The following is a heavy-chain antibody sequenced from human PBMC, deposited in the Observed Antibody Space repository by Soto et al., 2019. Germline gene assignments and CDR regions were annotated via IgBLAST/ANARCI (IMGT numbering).Heavy chain of an antibody. V-gene: IGHV1-8*01. CDR1: GYTFTSYD. D-gene: IGHD2-2*01. CDR2: MNPNSGNT. CDR3: ARGRGDIVVVPAAMHYYYYYYMDV. Sequence: ASVKVSCKASGYTFTSYDINWVRQATGQGLEWMGWMNPNSGNTGYAQKFQGRVTMTRNTSISTAYMELSSLRSEDTAVYHCARGRGDIVVVPAAMHYYYYYYMDVWGKGTTVTVSS. J-gene: IGHJ6*03.